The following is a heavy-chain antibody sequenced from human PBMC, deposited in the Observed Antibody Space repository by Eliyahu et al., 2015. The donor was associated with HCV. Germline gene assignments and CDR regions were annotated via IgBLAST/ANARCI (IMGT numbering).Heavy chain of an antibody. CDR2: IYSGDNA. V-gene: IGHV3-53*01. CDR3: ARDGSKKDAFDI. CDR1: GFIVSSNY. Sequence: EVQLVESGGGLIQPGXSLRLSXAVSGFIVSSNYMSWVRQAPGKGLEWVSLIYSGDNAHYADSVKGRFTISRDNSRNTLYLQMNSLRAEDTAVYYCARDGSKKDAFDIWGQGTMVTVSS. J-gene: IGHJ3*02. D-gene: IGHD2-2*03.